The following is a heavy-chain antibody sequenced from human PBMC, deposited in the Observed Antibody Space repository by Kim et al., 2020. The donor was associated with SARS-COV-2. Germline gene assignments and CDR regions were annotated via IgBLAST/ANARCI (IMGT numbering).Heavy chain of an antibody. CDR3: ARDSWRFGEFPFDY. D-gene: IGHD3-10*01. CDR2: ISAYNGNT. Sequence: ASVKVSCKASGYTFTSYGISWVRQAPGQGLEWMGWISAYNGNTNYAQKLQGRVTMTTDTSTSTAYMELRSLRSDDTAVYYCARDSWRFGEFPFDYWGQGTLVTVSS. J-gene: IGHJ4*02. V-gene: IGHV1-18*04. CDR1: GYTFTSYG.